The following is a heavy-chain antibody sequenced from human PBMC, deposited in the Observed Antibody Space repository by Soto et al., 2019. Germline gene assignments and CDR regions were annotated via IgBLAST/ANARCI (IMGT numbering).Heavy chain of an antibody. CDR2: ISSNGGPT. CDR3: VKDRWVDY. D-gene: IGHD3-16*01. Sequence: GGSLRLSCATSGFTFSSYAMHWVRQAPGKGLEYVSSISSNGGPTYYADSVKRRFTISRDNSKGTLYLQMSSLRTEDTAVYYCVKDRWVDYWGQGTLVTVSS. CDR1: GFTFSSYA. V-gene: IGHV3-64D*06. J-gene: IGHJ4*02.